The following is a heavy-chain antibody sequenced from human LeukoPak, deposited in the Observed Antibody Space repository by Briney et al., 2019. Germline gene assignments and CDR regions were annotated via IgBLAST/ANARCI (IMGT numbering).Heavy chain of an antibody. Sequence: GGSLRLSCAASGFSVSSNYMSWVRQAPGKGLEWVAVISYDGSNKYYADSVKGRFTISRDNSKNTLYLQMNSLRAEDTAVYYCAKDRIAGVPAAIRFDYWGQGTLVTVSS. CDR1: GFSVSSNY. CDR2: ISYDGSNK. D-gene: IGHD2-2*01. CDR3: AKDRIAGVPAAIRFDY. J-gene: IGHJ4*02. V-gene: IGHV3-30*18.